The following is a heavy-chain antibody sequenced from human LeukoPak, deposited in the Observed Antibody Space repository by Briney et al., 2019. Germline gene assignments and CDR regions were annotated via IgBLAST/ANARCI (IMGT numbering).Heavy chain of an antibody. CDR1: GYTLTGYY. J-gene: IGHJ1*01. Sequence: ASVKISSKASGYTLTGYYMHSVRHAPGQGLEWRGIINPSGGSTSYAQKCQGRVTMTRDTSTSTVYMELSSLRSDVTSGDYCARIEIYIGITMARGDPEHWGQGTLVTVSS. V-gene: IGHV1-46*01. CDR3: ARIEIYIGITMARGDPEH. D-gene: IGHD3-10*01. CDR2: INPSGGST.